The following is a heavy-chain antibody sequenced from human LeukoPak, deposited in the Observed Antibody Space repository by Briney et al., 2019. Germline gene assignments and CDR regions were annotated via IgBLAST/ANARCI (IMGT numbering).Heavy chain of an antibody. CDR2: IYPGDSDP. Sequence: GESLKISCKGSGYTFTTYCIGWVRQMPGKGLEWMGIIYPGDSDPRYSPSFQGQVTISADTSISTAYLKWSSLKASDSAMYYCVRHGLGSSWFGFDYWGQGTLVTVSS. D-gene: IGHD6-13*01. CDR1: GYTFTTYC. CDR3: VRHGLGSSWFGFDY. J-gene: IGHJ4*02. V-gene: IGHV5-51*01.